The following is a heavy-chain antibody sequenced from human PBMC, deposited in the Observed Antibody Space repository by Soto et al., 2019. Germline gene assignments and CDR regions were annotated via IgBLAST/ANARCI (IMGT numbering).Heavy chain of an antibody. CDR3: AAVSSYYDFWSGYYTPPLYYGMDV. V-gene: IGHV1-58*01. D-gene: IGHD3-3*01. CDR2: IVVGSGNT. J-gene: IGHJ6*02. CDR1: GFTFTSSA. Sequence: SVKVSCKASGFTFTSSAVQWVRQARGQRLEWIGWIVVGSGNTNYAQKFQERVTITRDMSTSTAYMELSGLRSEDTAVYYCAAVSSYYDFWSGYYTPPLYYGMDVWGQGTTVTVSS.